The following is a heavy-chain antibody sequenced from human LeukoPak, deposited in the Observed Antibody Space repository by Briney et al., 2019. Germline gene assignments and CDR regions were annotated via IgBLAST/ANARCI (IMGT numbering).Heavy chain of an antibody. Sequence: SETLSLTCTVSGGSISGYYWNWIRQPPGKGPEWIGYIYYSGSTYYNPSLKSRVTISVDTSKNQFSLNLSSVTAADTAVYYCARGNSSSWPLDYWGQGALVTVSS. CDR3: ARGNSSSWPLDY. J-gene: IGHJ4*02. CDR2: IYYSGST. CDR1: GGSISGYY. D-gene: IGHD6-13*01. V-gene: IGHV4-59*08.